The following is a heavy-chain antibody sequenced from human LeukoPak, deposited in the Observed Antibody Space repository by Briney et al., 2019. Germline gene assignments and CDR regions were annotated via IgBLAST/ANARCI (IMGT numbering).Heavy chain of an antibody. D-gene: IGHD4-17*01. CDR2: IYYSGST. CDR1: GGSISSGGYY. Sequence: PSQTLSLTCTVSGGSISSGGYYWSWIRQHPGKGLEWIGYIYYSGSTYYNPSLKSRVTISVDTPKNQFSLKLSSVTAADTAVYYCARGGAHGDYVGYWGQGTLVTVSS. J-gene: IGHJ4*02. V-gene: IGHV4-31*03. CDR3: ARGGAHGDYVGY.